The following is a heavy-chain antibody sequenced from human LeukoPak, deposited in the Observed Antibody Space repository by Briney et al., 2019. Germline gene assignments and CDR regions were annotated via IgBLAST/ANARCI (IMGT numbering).Heavy chain of an antibody. CDR2: INHSGST. V-gene: IGHV4-34*01. J-gene: IGHJ2*01. D-gene: IGHD4/OR15-4a*01. Sequence: PSETLSLTCAVYGGSFSGYYWSWIRQPPGKGLEWIGEINHSGSTNYNPSLKSRVTISVDTSKNQFSLKLSSVTAADTAVYYCARDLGAWCFDLWGRGTLVTVSS. CDR3: ARDLGAWCFDL. CDR1: GGSFSGYY.